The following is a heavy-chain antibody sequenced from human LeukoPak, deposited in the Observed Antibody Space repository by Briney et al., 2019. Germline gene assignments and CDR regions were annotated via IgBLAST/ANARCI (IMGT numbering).Heavy chain of an antibody. Sequence: GGSLRLSCAASGFTFSSYWMSWVRQAPGKGLEWVANINQDGSETYHVDSVKGRFTISRDNAKNSLYLQMNSLRAEDTAVYYCASSVTTTGFDYWGQGTLVTVSS. CDR3: ASSVTTTGFDY. CDR2: INQDGSET. D-gene: IGHD4-17*01. J-gene: IGHJ4*02. CDR1: GFTFSSYW. V-gene: IGHV3-7*01.